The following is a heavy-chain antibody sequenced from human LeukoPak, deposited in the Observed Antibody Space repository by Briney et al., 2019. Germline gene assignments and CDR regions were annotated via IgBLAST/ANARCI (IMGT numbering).Heavy chain of an antibody. V-gene: IGHV3-21*01. CDR3: ARGRGYSYGYDY. Sequence: GGSLTLSCPASGFTFSSYSMNWVRQAPGKGLEWVSSISSSSSYIYYADSVKGRFTISRDNAKNSLYLQMNSLRAEDTAVYYCARGRGYSYGYDYWGQGTLVTVSS. CDR2: ISSSSSYI. D-gene: IGHD5-18*01. CDR1: GFTFSSYS. J-gene: IGHJ4*02.